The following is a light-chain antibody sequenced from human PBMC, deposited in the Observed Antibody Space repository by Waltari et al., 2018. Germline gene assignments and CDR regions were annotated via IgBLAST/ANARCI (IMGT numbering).Light chain of an antibody. CDR2: EVI. J-gene: IGLJ1*01. V-gene: IGLV2-23*02. CDR3: CSYAGSGTYV. CDR1: NSDVGNYNL. Sequence: QSALTQPASVSGTPGQSITISCTGTNSDVGNYNLVSWYQHHPGEAPKLMICEVIKRPSGVSNRFAGSKSGNTASLTISGLQAEDEADCYCCSYAGSGTYVFGTGTKVTVL.